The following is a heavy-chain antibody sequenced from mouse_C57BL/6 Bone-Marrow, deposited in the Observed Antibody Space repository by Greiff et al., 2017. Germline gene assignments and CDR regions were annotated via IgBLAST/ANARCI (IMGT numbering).Heavy chain of an antibody. CDR2: IRSKSSNYAT. CDR3: SAYYSNSAWFAY. J-gene: IGHJ3*01. D-gene: IGHD2-5*01. CDR1: GFTFNTYA. Sequence: EVQLVESGGGLVQPKGSLKLSCAASGFTFNTYAMHWVRQAPGKGLEWVARIRSKSSNYATYYADSVKDRFTISRDDSQSMLYLQMNNLKTEDTAMYYCSAYYSNSAWFAYWGQGTLVTVSA. V-gene: IGHV10-3*01.